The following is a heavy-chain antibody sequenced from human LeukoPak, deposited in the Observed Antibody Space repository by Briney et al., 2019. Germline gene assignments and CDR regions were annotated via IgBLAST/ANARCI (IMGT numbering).Heavy chain of an antibody. V-gene: IGHV1-18*01. CDR3: AGADQATVTTGDY. D-gene: IGHD4-17*01. CDR2: ISAYNGNT. J-gene: IGHJ4*02. CDR1: GYTFASYG. Sequence: ASVTVSCKASGYTFASYGISWVRQAPGQGLEWMGWISAYNGNTNYAQKLQGRVTMNTDTSTSTAYMELRSLRSDDTAVYYCAGADQATVTTGDYWGQGTLVTVSS.